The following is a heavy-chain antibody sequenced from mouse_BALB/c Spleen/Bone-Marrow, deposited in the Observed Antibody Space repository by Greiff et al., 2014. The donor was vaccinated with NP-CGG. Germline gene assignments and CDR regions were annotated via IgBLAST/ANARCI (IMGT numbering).Heavy chain of an antibody. J-gene: IGHJ2*01. D-gene: IGHD2-4*01. V-gene: IGHV1-4*01. Sequence: VQLQESGAELARPGASVKMSCKASGYSFTSYTMHWVKQRPGQGLEWIGYINPSSGYTNYNQKFKDKATLTADKSSNTAYMQLSSLTSEDSAVYYCARGWDYEGYFDYWGQGTTLTVSS. CDR3: ARGWDYEGYFDY. CDR2: INPSSGYT. CDR1: GYSFTSYT.